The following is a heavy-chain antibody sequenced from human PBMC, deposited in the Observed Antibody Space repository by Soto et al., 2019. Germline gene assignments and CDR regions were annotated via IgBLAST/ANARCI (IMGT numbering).Heavy chain of an antibody. Sequence: QVQLQESGSGLVKPSQTLSLTCDVSGDSISSGGYSWNWIRQPPGKGLEWIGNIYQSGTTDYNPSLKGRVTISVDRSKNQCSLKLSSVTAADTAVYYCARDNRSGYYFDYWGQGTLVTVSS. V-gene: IGHV4-30-2*01. CDR3: ARDNRSGYYFDY. CDR2: IYQSGTT. J-gene: IGHJ4*02. CDR1: GDSISSGGYS. D-gene: IGHD3-22*01.